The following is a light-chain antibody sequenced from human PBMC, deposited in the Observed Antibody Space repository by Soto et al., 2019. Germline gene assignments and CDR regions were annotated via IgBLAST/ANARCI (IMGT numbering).Light chain of an antibody. CDR1: QSLLHRNGNTY. V-gene: IGKV2-28*01. CDR2: FVS. Sequence: VMTQSPLSLPVTPGEPASISCRSSQSLLHRNGNTYLDWYLQKPGQSPQLLIYFVSDRASAVPDRVSGSESVTEVELTISIVEAEDVGVYYCLQALRSAVSFGDGTKVEIK. CDR3: LQALRSAVS. J-gene: IGKJ4*01.